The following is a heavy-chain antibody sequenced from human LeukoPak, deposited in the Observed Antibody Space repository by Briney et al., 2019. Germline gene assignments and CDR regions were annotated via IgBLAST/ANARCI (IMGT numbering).Heavy chain of an antibody. D-gene: IGHD3-22*01. V-gene: IGHV3-15*07. CDR1: GFSFYNAW. CDR3: ATDFYDST. CDR2: IRSNSDARTV. J-gene: IGHJ5*02. Sequence: GGSLILSCATSGFSFYNAWMNLVRQAPGKGPEWVGRIRSNSDARTVDYPPPVKGKFTLQSDDSKDTLYRQMHSLPTEDTAVYYCATDFYDSTWGQGTLVTVSS.